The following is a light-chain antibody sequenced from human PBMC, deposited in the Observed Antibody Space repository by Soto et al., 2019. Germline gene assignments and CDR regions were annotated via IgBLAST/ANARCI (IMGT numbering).Light chain of an antibody. J-gene: IGLJ2*01. CDR1: SSNIGSNP. V-gene: IGLV1-44*01. CDR3: AAWDDRLNGVV. Sequence: QAVLTQPPSASGTPGQRVTISCSGASSNIGSNPVDWYQQLPGTAPKLLIYSNNERSSGVPDRFSGSKSGTSASLAISGLQSEDEAEYYCAAWDDRLNGVVFGGGTKLTVL. CDR2: SNN.